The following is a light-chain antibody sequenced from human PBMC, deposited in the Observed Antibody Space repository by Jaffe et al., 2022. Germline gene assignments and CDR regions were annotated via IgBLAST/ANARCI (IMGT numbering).Light chain of an antibody. J-gene: IGKJ5*01. Sequence: EIVLTQSPGTLSLSPGERATLSCRASQSVSSSYLAWYQQKPGQAPRLLIYGASSRATGIPDRFSGSGSETDFTLTISRLEPEDSAVYFCQQYGSSPITFGQGTRLEIK. CDR1: QSVSSSY. V-gene: IGKV3-20*01. CDR3: QQYGSSPIT. CDR2: GAS.